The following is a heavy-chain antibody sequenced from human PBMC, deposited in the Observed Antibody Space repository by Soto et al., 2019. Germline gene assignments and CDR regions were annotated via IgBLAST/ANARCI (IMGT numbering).Heavy chain of an antibody. CDR3: ARAEQWLAMIDY. J-gene: IGHJ4*02. CDR1: GFTFSSYG. D-gene: IGHD6-19*01. V-gene: IGHV3-33*01. CDR2: IWYDGSNK. Sequence: GGSLRLSCAASGFTFSSYGMHWVRQAPGKGLEWVAVIWYDGSNKYYADSVKGRFTISRDNSKNTLYLQMNSLRAEDTAVYYCARAEQWLAMIDYWGQGTLVTVSS.